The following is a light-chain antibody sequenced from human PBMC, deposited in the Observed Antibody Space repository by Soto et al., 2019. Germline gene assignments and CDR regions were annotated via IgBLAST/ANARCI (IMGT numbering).Light chain of an antibody. CDR1: ENIDDY. CDR2: GAS. J-gene: IGKJ3*01. Sequence: LQMTQSPSSLSASVGDRVTITCRASENIDDYLNWYQQKPGKAPKLLIHGASNLQGGVPSRFSATGSGTDFTLSINTLHPEDFATYYCQQSYNAPPYTFGPGTIVDLK. V-gene: IGKV1-39*01. CDR3: QQSYNAPPYT.